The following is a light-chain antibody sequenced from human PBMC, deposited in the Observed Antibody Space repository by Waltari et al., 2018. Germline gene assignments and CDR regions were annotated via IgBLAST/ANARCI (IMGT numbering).Light chain of an antibody. Sequence: TRQTSQSISNYLNWYQQKPGKAPNLLIYTASTLQSGVPSRFSGSGSGTDFTLTINNLQPEDFATYYCQQSHSFPFTFGQGTRVEI. CDR3: QQSHSFPFT. CDR1: QSISNY. CDR2: TAS. J-gene: IGKJ5*01. V-gene: IGKV1-39*01.